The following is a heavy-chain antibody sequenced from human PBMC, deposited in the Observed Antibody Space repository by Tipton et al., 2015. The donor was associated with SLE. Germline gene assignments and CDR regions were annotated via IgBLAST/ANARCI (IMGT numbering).Heavy chain of an antibody. CDR2: IYHSGST. V-gene: IGHV4-4*07. CDR1: GGSISSYY. Sequence: TLSLTCTVSGGSISSYYWSWFRQPAGKGLEWIGRIYHSGSTYYNPSLKSRVTISVDTSKNQFSLKLSSVTAADTAVYYCARVTTVTVLDIWGQGTMVAVSS. D-gene: IGHD4-11*01. J-gene: IGHJ3*02. CDR3: ARVTTVTVLDI.